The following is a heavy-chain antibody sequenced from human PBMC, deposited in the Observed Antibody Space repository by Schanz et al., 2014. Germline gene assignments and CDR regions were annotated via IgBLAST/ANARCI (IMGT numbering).Heavy chain of an antibody. CDR1: GFTFSNYS. D-gene: IGHD5-12*01. CDR3: AGAVATIRADSFDI. CDR2: ISSSSMYI. J-gene: IGHJ3*02. V-gene: IGHV3-21*01. Sequence: EVQLVESGGGLVKPGGSLRLSCAASGFTFSNYSMNWVRQAPGKGLEWVSSISSSSMYIYQADSMRGRFTISRDNAKNSLYLQVNNLSAEDTAVYYCAGAVATIRADSFDIWGQGTMVAVSS.